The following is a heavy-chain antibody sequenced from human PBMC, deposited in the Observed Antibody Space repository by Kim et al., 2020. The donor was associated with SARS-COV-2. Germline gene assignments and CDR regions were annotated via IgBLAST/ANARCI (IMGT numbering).Heavy chain of an antibody. CDR2: IKQDGSEK. D-gene: IGHD2-2*01. CDR3: ASSSLSQPLSVRYYYYGMDV. Sequence: GGSLRLSCAASGFTFSSYWMSWVRQAPGKGLEWVANIKQDGSEKYYVDSVKGRFTISRDNAKNSLYLQMNSLRAEDTAVYYCASSSLSQPLSVRYYYYGMDVWGQGTTVTVSS. CDR1: GFTFSSYW. J-gene: IGHJ6*02. V-gene: IGHV3-7*01.